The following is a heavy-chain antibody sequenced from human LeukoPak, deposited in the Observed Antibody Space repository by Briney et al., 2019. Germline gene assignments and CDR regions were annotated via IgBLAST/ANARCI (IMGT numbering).Heavy chain of an antibody. Sequence: GGSLRLSCAASRFTFSKYGMHWVRQAPGKGLEWVAVIWFDGSNKKYADSVKGRFTISRDNSKKTLYLQMNSLRAEDTAVYFCAKDCDSSGYYGGSDYWGQGTLVTVSS. CDR1: RFTFSKYG. J-gene: IGHJ4*02. D-gene: IGHD3-22*01. V-gene: IGHV3-33*03. CDR2: IWFDGSNK. CDR3: AKDCDSSGYYGGSDY.